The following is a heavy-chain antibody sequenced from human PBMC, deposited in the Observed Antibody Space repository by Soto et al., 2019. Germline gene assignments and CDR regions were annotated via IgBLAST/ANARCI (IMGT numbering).Heavy chain of an antibody. D-gene: IGHD5-18*01. CDR1: GFTFSSYG. J-gene: IGHJ6*02. CDR3: ARDPKRSYSYGYEAPFGMDV. V-gene: IGHV3-33*01. Sequence: QVQLVESGGGVVQPGRSLRLSCAASGFTFSSYGMHWVRQAPGKGLEWVAVIWYDGSNKYYADSVKGRFTISRDNSKNTLYLLMNSLRAEDTAVYYCARDPKRSYSYGYEAPFGMDVWGQGTTVTVSS. CDR2: IWYDGSNK.